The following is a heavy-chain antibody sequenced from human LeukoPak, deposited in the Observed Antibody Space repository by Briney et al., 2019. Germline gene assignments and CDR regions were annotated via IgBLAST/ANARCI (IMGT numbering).Heavy chain of an antibody. Sequence: SETLSLTCTVSGGSISSYYWSWIRQPPGKGLEWIGYIHYSGSTNYNPSLKSRVTISVDTSKNQFSLKLSSVTAADTAVYYCAREGSGSSGYYSFDYWGQGTLVTVSS. CDR3: AREGSGSSGYYSFDY. D-gene: IGHD3-22*01. CDR2: IHYSGST. CDR1: GGSISSYY. J-gene: IGHJ4*02. V-gene: IGHV4-59*01.